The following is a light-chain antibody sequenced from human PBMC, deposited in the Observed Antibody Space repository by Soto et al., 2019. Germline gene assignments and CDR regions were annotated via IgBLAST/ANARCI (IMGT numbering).Light chain of an antibody. Sequence: DIQMTQTPSTQSASVGDRVTMTCRASQSISSWLAWYQQKPGKAPKLLIYDASSLESGVPSRFSGSGSGTEFTLTISSLQPDDFATYYCQQYNSYSGFGPGTKVDIK. CDR3: QQYNSYSG. CDR2: DAS. J-gene: IGKJ3*01. V-gene: IGKV1-5*01. CDR1: QSISSW.